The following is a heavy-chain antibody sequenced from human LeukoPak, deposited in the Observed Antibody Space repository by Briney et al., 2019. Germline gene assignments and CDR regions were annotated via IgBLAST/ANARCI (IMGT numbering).Heavy chain of an antibody. CDR3: ATAKGGSRPYYFDY. CDR2: FDPEDGET. V-gene: IGHV1-24*01. D-gene: IGHD3-10*01. Sequence: ASVTVSCKVSGYTLTELSMHWVRQAPGKGLEWMGGFDPEDGETIYAQKFQGRVTMTEDTSTDTAYMELSSLRSEDTAVYYCATAKGGSRPYYFDYWGQGTLVTVSS. CDR1: GYTLTELS. J-gene: IGHJ4*02.